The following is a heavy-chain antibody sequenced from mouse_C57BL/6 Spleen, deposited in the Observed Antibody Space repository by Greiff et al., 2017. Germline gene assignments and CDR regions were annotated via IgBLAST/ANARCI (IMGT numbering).Heavy chain of an antibody. CDR1: GYTFTSYW. CDR3: AADITTVVYSRYVGV. Sequence: QVQLQQPGAELVMPGASVKLSCKASGYTFTSYWIHWVKQRPGQGLEWIGEIYPSDGSTNYNEQFKGKSTLTVDKSSSTAYMQLSSLTSEDSAVYYWAADITTVVYSRYVGVWGTRPTVTVA. CDR2: IYPSDGST. D-gene: IGHD1-1*01. J-gene: IGHJ1*03. V-gene: IGHV1-69*01.